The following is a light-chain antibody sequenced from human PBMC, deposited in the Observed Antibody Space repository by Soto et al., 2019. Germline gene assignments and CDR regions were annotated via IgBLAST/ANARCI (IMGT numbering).Light chain of an antibody. V-gene: IGKV3-20*01. CDR1: QSVSSSF. CDR3: QQANSFPIN. CDR2: GAS. J-gene: IGKJ5*01. Sequence: EIVLTHSPGTLSLSPWERATLSCRASQSVSSSFLAWYQQKAGQAPRLLIYGASSRATGIPDRFSGSGSGTDFTLTISSLQPEDFATYYCQQANSFPINFGQGTRLEIK.